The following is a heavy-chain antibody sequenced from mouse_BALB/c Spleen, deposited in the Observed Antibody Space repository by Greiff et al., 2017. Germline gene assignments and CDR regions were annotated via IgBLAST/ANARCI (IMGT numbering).Heavy chain of an antibody. CDR2: ISYSGST. Sequence: EVQLQQSGPGLVKPSQSLSLTCTVTGYSITSYYAWNWIRQFPGNQLEWMGYISYSGSTSYNPSLKSRISITRDTSKNQFFLQLNSVTTEDTATYYCARGLNAMDYWGQGTSVTVSS. CDR3: ARGLNAMDY. CDR1: GYSITSYYA. V-gene: IGHV3-2*02. J-gene: IGHJ4*01. D-gene: IGHD6-5*01.